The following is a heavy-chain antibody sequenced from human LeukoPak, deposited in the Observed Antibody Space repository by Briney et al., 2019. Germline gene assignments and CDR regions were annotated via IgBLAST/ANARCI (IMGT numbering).Heavy chain of an antibody. CDR2: INSDGSSK. CDR3: ARGPGAFDI. D-gene: IGHD2-2*01. CDR1: GFMFSSYW. V-gene: IGHV3-74*01. Sequence: GGSLRLSCVASGFMFSSYWMNWVRQAPGKGLVWVSRINSDGSSKSYADSVKGRFTISRDNAKNTLFLQMNSLRAEDTAVYYCARGPGAFDIWGQGTMVTVSS. J-gene: IGHJ3*02.